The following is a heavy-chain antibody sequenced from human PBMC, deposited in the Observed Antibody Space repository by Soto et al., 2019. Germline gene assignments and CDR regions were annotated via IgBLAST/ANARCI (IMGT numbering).Heavy chain of an antibody. V-gene: IGHV3-7*05. Sequence: EVQLVESGGGLVQPGGSLRLSCAASGFTFSSYWMSWVRQAPGKGLEWVANIKQDGSEKYYVDSVKGRFTISRDNAKNSLYLQMNSLRAEDTAVYYCARDLSLEQLVHGMDVWGQGTTVTVSS. CDR3: ARDLSLEQLVHGMDV. CDR2: IKQDGSEK. CDR1: GFTFSSYW. J-gene: IGHJ6*02. D-gene: IGHD6-6*01.